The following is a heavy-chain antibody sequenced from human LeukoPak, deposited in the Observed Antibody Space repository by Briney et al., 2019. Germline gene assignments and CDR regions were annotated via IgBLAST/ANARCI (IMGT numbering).Heavy chain of an antibody. J-gene: IGHJ1*01. CDR2: INQSGST. CDR1: GGSFRSYY. CDR3: AGVTGPL. D-gene: IGHD3-9*01. Sequence: PGGTLSLTCAVYGGSFRSYYWSWIREPPGKGLEWMGEINQSGSTNYNPSVKRRGTISVDTSKNQFSLKLSTVTAADTAVYYCAGVTGPLWGQGTGVPVSS. V-gene: IGHV4-34*01.